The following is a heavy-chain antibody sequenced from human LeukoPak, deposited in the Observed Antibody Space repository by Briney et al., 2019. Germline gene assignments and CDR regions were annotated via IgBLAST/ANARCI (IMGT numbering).Heavy chain of an antibody. V-gene: IGHV3-23*01. CDR2: ISGGGLST. CDR1: GFTFSSYA. J-gene: IGHJ6*02. D-gene: IGHD3-9*01. CDR3: AKAATYYDISTDLYYYYGMDV. Sequence: GSLRLSCAASGFTFSSYAMNWVRQAPGKGLEWVSAISGGGLSTYYAGSVKGRFTISRDNSKNTLYLQMNSLRAEDTAVYYCAKAATYYDISTDLYYYYGMDVWGQGTTVTVSS.